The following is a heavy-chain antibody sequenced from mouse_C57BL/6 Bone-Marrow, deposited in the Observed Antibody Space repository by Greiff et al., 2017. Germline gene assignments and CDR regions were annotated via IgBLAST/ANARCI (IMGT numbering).Heavy chain of an antibody. CDR2: ISYDGSN. Sequence: EVKLMESGPGLVKPSQSLSLTCSVTGYSITSGYYWNWIRQFPGNKLEWMGYISYDGSNNYNPSLKNRISITRDTSKNQFFLKLNSVTTEDTATYYCARTVVAGYFDYWGQGTTLTVSS. D-gene: IGHD1-1*01. J-gene: IGHJ2*01. CDR1: GYSITSGYY. V-gene: IGHV3-6*01. CDR3: ARTVVAGYFDY.